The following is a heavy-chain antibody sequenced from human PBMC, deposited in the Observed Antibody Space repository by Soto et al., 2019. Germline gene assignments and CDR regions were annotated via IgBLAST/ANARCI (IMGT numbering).Heavy chain of an antibody. CDR1: GGTFRRYA. CDR3: ARGQTGRTGYFDY. V-gene: IGHV1-69*06. CDR2: IIPIFGTA. D-gene: IGHD1-1*01. Sequence: SVKVSCKASGGTFRRYAISWVRQAPGQGLEWMGGIIPIFGTANYAQQLQGRVTITADKSTSTAYMELSSLRSEDTAVYYCARGQTGRTGYFDYWGQGTLVTVSS. J-gene: IGHJ4*02.